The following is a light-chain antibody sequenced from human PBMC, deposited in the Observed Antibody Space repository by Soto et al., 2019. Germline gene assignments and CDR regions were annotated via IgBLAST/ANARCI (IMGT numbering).Light chain of an antibody. J-gene: IGKJ2*01. CDR2: DAS. CDR1: QSVRNY. Sequence: EIVLTQSPANLSLSPGERATLSCRASQSVRNYLAWYQQKPGQAPRLLIYDASSRAIGIPARFSGSGSGTDFTLTISSLEPEDFAVYYCQQRSNWPLGYTFGQGTKLEI. CDR3: QQRSNWPLGYT. V-gene: IGKV3-11*01.